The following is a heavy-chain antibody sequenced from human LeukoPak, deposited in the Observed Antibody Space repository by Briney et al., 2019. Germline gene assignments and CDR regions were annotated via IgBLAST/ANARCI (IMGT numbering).Heavy chain of an antibody. Sequence: PGGSLRLSCAASGFTVSSNYMSWVRQAPGKGLEWVSVIYTGGSTYYADSVKGRFTISRDNSKNTLFLQMNSLRAEDTAVYYCARENPETGYYLDCWGQGTLVTVSS. J-gene: IGHJ4*02. CDR2: IYTGGST. CDR1: GFTVSSNY. V-gene: IGHV3-66*01. CDR3: ARENPETGYYLDC. D-gene: IGHD3-9*01.